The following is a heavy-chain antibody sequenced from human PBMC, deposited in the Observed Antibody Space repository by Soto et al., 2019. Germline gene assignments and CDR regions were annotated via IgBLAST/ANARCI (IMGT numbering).Heavy chain of an antibody. CDR3: ARGGIVGATSKRQDA. J-gene: IGHJ5*02. D-gene: IGHD1-26*01. CDR2: INHSGST. V-gene: IGHV4-34*01. CDR1: GGSFSGYY. Sequence: QVQLQQWGAGLLKPSETLSLTCAVYGGSFSGYYWSWIRQPPGKGLEWIGEINHSGSTNYNPSLKSRVTISVDTSTNQFSLKLSSVTAADTAVYYCARGGIVGATSKRQDAWGQGTLVTVSS.